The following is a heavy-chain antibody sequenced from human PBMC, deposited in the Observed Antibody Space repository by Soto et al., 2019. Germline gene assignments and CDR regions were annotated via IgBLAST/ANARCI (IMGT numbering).Heavy chain of an antibody. V-gene: IGHV4-59*01. D-gene: IGHD2-15*01. CDR1: GGSISSYY. CDR2: IYYSGST. J-gene: IGHJ3*02. Sequence: SETLSLTCTVSGGSISSYYWSWIRQPPGKGLEWIGYIYYSGSTNYNPSLKSRVTISVDTSKNQSSLKLSSVTAADTAVYYCAREVVAAHDAFDIWGQGTMVTVSS. CDR3: AREVVAAHDAFDI.